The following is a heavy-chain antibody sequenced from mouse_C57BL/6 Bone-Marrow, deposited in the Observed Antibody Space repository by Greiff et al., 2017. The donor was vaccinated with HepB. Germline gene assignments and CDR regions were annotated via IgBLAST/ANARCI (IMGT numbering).Heavy chain of an antibody. V-gene: IGHV1-74*01. Sequence: VQLQQPGAELVKPGASVKVSCKASGYTFTSYWMHWVKQRPGQGLEWIGRIHPSDSDTNYNQKFKGKATLTVDKSSSTAYMQLSSLTSEDAAVYYCAIGLLYYYAMDYWGQGTSVTVSS. J-gene: IGHJ4*01. CDR2: IHPSDSDT. D-gene: IGHD2-3*01. CDR1: GYTFTSYW. CDR3: AIGLLYYYAMDY.